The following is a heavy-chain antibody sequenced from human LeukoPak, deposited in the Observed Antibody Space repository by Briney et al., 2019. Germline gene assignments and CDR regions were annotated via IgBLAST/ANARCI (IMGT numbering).Heavy chain of an antibody. CDR2: ISAYNGNT. Sequence: ASVKVSCKASGYTFTSYGISWVRQAPGQGLEWMGWISAYNGNTNYAQNLQGRVTMTTDTSTTTAYMELRSLRSDDTAVYYCARWAAAGFIDYWGQGTLVTVSS. J-gene: IGHJ4*02. V-gene: IGHV1-18*01. D-gene: IGHD6-13*01. CDR1: GYTFTSYG. CDR3: ARWAAAGFIDY.